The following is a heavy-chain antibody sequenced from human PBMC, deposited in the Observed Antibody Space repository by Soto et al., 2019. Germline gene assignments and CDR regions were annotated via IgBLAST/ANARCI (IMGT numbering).Heavy chain of an antibody. Sequence: EAPLVQSGGGLVQPGGSLRLSCVASGLSISSHWMSWVRQVPGKGPEWVANIKEDGSAQYYVNSVEGRFTISRDNANNALYLQMYNLRVEDTAVYYCARDEAGYAHWGQGAPVIVSS. CDR1: GLSISSHW. CDR2: IKEDGSAQ. CDR3: ARDEAGYAH. J-gene: IGHJ4*02. D-gene: IGHD5-12*01. V-gene: IGHV3-7*01.